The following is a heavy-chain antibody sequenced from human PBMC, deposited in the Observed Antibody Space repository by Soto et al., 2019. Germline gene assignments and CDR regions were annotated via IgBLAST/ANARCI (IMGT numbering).Heavy chain of an antibody. Sequence: QVQLVQSGAEVKKPGSSVKVSCKASGGTFSSYAISWVRQAPGQGLEWMGGIIPIFGTANYAQKFQGRVTITADESTSTAYMELSSLRSEDTAVYCCARDLHDFWSGRRDYYGMDVWGQGTTVTVSS. CDR1: GGTFSSYA. CDR3: ARDLHDFWSGRRDYYGMDV. D-gene: IGHD3-3*01. V-gene: IGHV1-69*12. J-gene: IGHJ6*02. CDR2: IIPIFGTA.